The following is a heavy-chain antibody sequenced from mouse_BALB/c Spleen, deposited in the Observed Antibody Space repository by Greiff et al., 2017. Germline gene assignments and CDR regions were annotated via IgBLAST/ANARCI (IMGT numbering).Heavy chain of an antibody. Sequence: EVQLQESGPGLVKPSQSLSLTCTVTGYSITSDYAWNWIRQFPGNKLEWMGYISYSGSTSYNPSLKSRISITRDTSKNQFFLQLNSVTTEDTATYYCAGDYEGFDYWGQGTTLTVSS. CDR3: AGDYEGFDY. CDR1: GYSITSDYA. CDR2: ISYSGST. J-gene: IGHJ2*01. V-gene: IGHV3-2*02. D-gene: IGHD2-4*01.